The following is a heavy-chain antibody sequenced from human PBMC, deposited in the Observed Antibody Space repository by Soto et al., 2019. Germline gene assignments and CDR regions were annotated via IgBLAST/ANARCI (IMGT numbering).Heavy chain of an antibody. CDR2: MTSDGSSK. Sequence: QMQLLESGGGVVQPGKALRLSCAASGFAFNSHSMHWVRQAPGKGLEWLALMTSDGSSKFYADSVKGRCTISRDNSKTTLYLEMNSLRSEDTAVYYCARDLVIRYTGYELDLWGQGTLVTVSS. D-gene: IGHD3-9*01. J-gene: IGHJ5*02. V-gene: IGHV3-30-3*01. CDR1: GFAFNSHS. CDR3: ARDLVIRYTGYELDL.